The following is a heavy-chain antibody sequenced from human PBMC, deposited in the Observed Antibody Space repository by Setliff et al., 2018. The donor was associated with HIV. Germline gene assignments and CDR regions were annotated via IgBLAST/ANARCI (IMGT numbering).Heavy chain of an antibody. Sequence: ASVKVSCKASGYTFTNYYMHWVRQAPGQGLEWMGIIYPGGARRSYAQKFQGRVTMIWDTSTSTVYMELSSLRSEDTAVYYCARGSVDTAMVDYYYYYGMDVWGQGTTVTVSS. D-gene: IGHD5-18*01. CDR3: ARGSVDTAMVDYYYYYGMDV. J-gene: IGHJ6*02. CDR2: IYPGGARR. V-gene: IGHV1-46*01. CDR1: GYTFTNYY.